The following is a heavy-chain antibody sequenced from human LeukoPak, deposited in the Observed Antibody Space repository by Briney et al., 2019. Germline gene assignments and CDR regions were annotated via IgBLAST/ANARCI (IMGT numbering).Heavy chain of an antibody. CDR2: ISYDGSNK. J-gene: IGHJ4*02. CDR3: AKAPLGRCTGVICYYFDY. CDR1: GFTFRSYS. D-gene: IGHD2-15*01. Sequence: GGSLRLSCAASGFTFRSYSMNWDRQAPGKGLEWVAVISYDGSNKYYADSVKGRFTISRDNSKNTLYLQMNSLRAEATAVYYCAKAPLGRCTGVICYYFDYWGQGTLVTVSS. V-gene: IGHV3-30*18.